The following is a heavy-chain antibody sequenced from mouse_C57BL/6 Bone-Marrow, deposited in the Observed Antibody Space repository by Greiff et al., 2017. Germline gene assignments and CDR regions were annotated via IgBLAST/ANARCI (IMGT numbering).Heavy chain of an antibody. D-gene: IGHD1-1*01. CDR2: IDPSDSYT. CDR1: GYTFTSYW. J-gene: IGHJ3*01. V-gene: IGHV1-69*01. Sequence: QVQLQQPGAELVMPGASVKLSCKASGYTFTSYWMHWVKQRPGQGLEWIGEIDPSDSYTNYNQKFKGKSTLTVDKSSSTAYMQLSSLTNEDSAVYYCARDYYGSSVWFAYWGQGTLVTVSA. CDR3: ARDYYGSSVWFAY.